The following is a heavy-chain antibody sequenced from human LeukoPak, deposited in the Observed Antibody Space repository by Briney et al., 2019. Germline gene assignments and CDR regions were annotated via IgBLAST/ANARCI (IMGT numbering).Heavy chain of an antibody. J-gene: IGHJ5*02. D-gene: IGHD6-13*01. Sequence: GASVKVSCKASGYTFTSYDINWVRQATGQGLEWMGWMNPNSGNTGYAQKFRGRVTMTRNTSISTAYMELSSLRSEDTAVYYCARVASSSWYSKNWFDPWGQGTLVTVSS. CDR1: GYTFTSYD. CDR3: ARVASSSWYSKNWFDP. V-gene: IGHV1-8*01. CDR2: MNPNSGNT.